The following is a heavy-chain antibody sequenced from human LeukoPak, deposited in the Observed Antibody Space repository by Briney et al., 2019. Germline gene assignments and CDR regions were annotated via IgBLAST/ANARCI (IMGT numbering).Heavy chain of an antibody. CDR1: GFTFSSYS. CDR3: AKGEDYDVLTGNTH. D-gene: IGHD3-9*01. J-gene: IGHJ4*02. V-gene: IGHV3-23*01. Sequence: GGSLRLSCAASGFTFSSYSMNWVRQAPGRGLEWVSGISGGGGDTYYTDSVKGRFSVSRDNSKNTLYLPMNSLRVEDTAVYYCAKGEDYDVLTGNTHWGQGTLVTVSS. CDR2: ISGGGGDT.